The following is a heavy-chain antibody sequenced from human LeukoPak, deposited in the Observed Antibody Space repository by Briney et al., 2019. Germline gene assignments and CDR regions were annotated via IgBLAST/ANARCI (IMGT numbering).Heavy chain of an antibody. Sequence: ASVKVSCKASGYTFTDYFIHWVRQAPGQGPEWMGWINPNNGGTSYAQKFQGRVTMTRDTSINTAYLEVSRLRSEDTAVYYCARDPYYGDYRGLVPYWGQGTLVPVSS. V-gene: IGHV1-2*02. J-gene: IGHJ4*02. CDR3: ARDPYYGDYRGLVPY. D-gene: IGHD4-17*01. CDR2: INPNNGGT. CDR1: GYTFTDYF.